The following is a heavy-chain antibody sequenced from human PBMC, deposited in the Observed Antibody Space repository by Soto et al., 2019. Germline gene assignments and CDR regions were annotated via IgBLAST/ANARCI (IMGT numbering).Heavy chain of an antibody. CDR1: GFAFGDFG. CDR3: ARDPGQDEAMDY. CDR2: IWHDGKNK. J-gene: IGHJ4*02. Sequence: GGSLRLSCAASGFAFGDFGLHWVRQAPAKGLEWVAVIWHDGKNKDYADYAKGRFTISRDNSRNILYLEMNSLRVEDTAVYYCARDPGQDEAMDYWGQGTLVTVSS. V-gene: IGHV3-33*01.